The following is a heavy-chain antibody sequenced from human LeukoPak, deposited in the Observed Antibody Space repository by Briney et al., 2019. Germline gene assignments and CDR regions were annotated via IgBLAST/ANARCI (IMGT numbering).Heavy chain of an antibody. CDR3: TRGLLGIDY. CDR2: IDTDASKT. Sequence: GGSLRLSCAASGFTLSSYWMHWVRQVPGKGLVWVSRIDTDASKTNYADSVKGRFTISRDNAKNTLYLQLNSLRAEDTAVYYCTRGLLGIDYWGQGTLVTVSS. V-gene: IGHV3-74*01. CDR1: GFTLSSYW. J-gene: IGHJ4*02. D-gene: IGHD2-8*02.